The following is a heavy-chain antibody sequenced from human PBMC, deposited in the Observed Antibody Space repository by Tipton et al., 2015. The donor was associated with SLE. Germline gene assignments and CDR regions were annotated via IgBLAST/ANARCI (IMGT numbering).Heavy chain of an antibody. CDR2: IYHSGST. D-gene: IGHD1-7*01. Sequence: GLVKPSETLSLTCAVSGYSISSGYYWGWIRQPPGKGLEWIGSIYHSGSTYYNPSLKSRVTISVDTSKNQFSLKLTSVTAADTAVYYCARDSRTTAAAFDIWGQGTMVTVSS. CDR3: ARDSRTTAAAFDI. CDR1: GYSISSGYY. V-gene: IGHV4-38-2*02. J-gene: IGHJ3*02.